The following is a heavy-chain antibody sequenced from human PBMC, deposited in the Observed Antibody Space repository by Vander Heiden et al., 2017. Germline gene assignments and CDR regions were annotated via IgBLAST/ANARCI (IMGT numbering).Heavy chain of an antibody. D-gene: IGHD5-18*01. CDR1: GGTFTTYA. CDR3: ARDDLGYSFGGEASDS. Sequence: QVQLVQSGPEVKKPGSSVKVSCKASGGTFTTYAISWVRQAPGQGLEWMGGISSVFGSPNYAQKFQGRLILTADVSTSTVYMQLNSLRSEDTAVYYCARDDLGYSFGGEASDSWGQGTMVTVSS. CDR2: ISSVFGSP. V-gene: IGHV1-69*01. J-gene: IGHJ3*02.